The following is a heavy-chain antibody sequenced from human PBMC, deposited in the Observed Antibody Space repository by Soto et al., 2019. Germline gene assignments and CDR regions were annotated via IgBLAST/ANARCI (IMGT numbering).Heavy chain of an antibody. CDR1: EFTFSSYE. Sequence: GGSLRLSCVASEFTFSSYEMNWVRQAPGKGLEWVSYISSSGATIYYTDSVKGRFTISRDNAKKSLYLQMNSLRAEDTAVYYCVRFGGAAAGPGDYWGQGTLVTVSS. V-gene: IGHV3-48*03. D-gene: IGHD6-13*01. CDR2: ISSSGATI. J-gene: IGHJ4*02. CDR3: VRFGGAAAGPGDY.